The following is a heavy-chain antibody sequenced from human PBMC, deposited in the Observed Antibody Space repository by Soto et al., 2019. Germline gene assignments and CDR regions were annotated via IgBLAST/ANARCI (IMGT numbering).Heavy chain of an antibody. D-gene: IGHD2-15*01. J-gene: IGHJ6*02. CDR3: ARALLVVVVAASSMDV. CDR1: GFTFSSYS. V-gene: IGHV3-48*02. Sequence: GGSLRLSCAASGFTFSSYSMNWVRQAPGKGLEWVSYISSSSSTIYYADSVKGRFTISRDNAKNSLYLQMNSLRDEDTAVYYCARALLVVVVAASSMDVWGQGTTVTVSS. CDR2: ISSSSSTI.